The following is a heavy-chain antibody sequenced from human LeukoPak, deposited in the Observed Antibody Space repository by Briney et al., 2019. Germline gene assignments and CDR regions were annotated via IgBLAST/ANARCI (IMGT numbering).Heavy chain of an antibody. D-gene: IGHD5-18*01. V-gene: IGHV1-46*01. J-gene: IGHJ5*02. CDR1: GYTFTSYY. Sequence: GASVKVSCNASGYTFTSYYMHWVRQAPGQGLERMGIINPSGGSTSYAQKFQGRVTMTRDMSTSTVYMELSSLRSEDTAEYYCARGPHNGYSYVGGWFDPWGQGTLVTVSS. CDR2: INPSGGST. CDR3: ARGPHNGYSYVGGWFDP.